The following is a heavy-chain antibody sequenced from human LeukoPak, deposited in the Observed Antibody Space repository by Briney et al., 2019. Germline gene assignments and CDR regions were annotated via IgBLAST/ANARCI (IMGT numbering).Heavy chain of an antibody. D-gene: IGHD1-26*01. CDR2: IGHAGDT. Sequence: GGSLRLACAASGVALSSYDMRWVRQVSGKGLEWVSAIGHAGDTYYAESVKGRFTSSREDAKNYFFLQMNSLRAGDTAVYFCAALGDSIYWAQGTLVTVSS. J-gene: IGHJ4*02. CDR1: GVALSSYD. CDR3: AALGDSIY. V-gene: IGHV3-13*01.